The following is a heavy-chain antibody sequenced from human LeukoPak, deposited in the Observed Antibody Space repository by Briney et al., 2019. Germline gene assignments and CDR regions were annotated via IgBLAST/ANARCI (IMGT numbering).Heavy chain of an antibody. CDR1: GFTFSNYW. CDR3: ARTIRGY. J-gene: IGHJ4*02. CDR2: IKDDGSEK. V-gene: IGHV3-7*01. Sequence: PGGSLRLSCAASGFTFSNYWMSWVRQAPGKGLEWVANIKDDGSEKYYVDSVKGRFTISRDNAKNSLYLQMNSLRAEDTAVYHCARTIRGYWGQGTLVTVSS. D-gene: IGHD3-10*01.